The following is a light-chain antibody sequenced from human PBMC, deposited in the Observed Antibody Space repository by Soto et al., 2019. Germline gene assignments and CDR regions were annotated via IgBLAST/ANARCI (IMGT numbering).Light chain of an antibody. V-gene: IGKV3-20*01. CDR3: QQYDTSPLYT. Sequence: EIVLTQSPGTLSLSPGERATLSCRASQSVTSTYLAWYQQKRGQATRLLMYGAYRRATGTPDRFSGSGSGTDFTLTISRLEPEDFAVYYCQQYDTSPLYTFGQGTKLEIK. J-gene: IGKJ2*01. CDR2: GAY. CDR1: QSVTSTY.